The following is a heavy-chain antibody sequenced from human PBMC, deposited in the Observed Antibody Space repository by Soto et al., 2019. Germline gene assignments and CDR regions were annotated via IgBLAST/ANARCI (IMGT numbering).Heavy chain of an antibody. D-gene: IGHD3-22*01. CDR2: ISGSGGIT. CDR3: ARLEAYYDSSGYLDY. CDR1: GFTFSSYA. V-gene: IGHV3-23*01. J-gene: IGHJ4*02. Sequence: GGSLRLSCAASGFTFSSYAMSWVRQAPGKGLEWVSAISGSGGITYYADSVKGRFTISRDNSKNTLYLQMNSLRAEDTAVYYCARLEAYYDSSGYLDYWGQGTLVTVSS.